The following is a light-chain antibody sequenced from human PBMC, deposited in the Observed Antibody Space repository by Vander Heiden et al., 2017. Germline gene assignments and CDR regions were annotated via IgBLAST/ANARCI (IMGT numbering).Light chain of an antibody. J-gene: IGKJ2*01. V-gene: IGKV3-20*01. CDR2: GAS. Sequence: EIVFTQSPGTLSLSPGERATLSCRASQSVSSSYLAWYQQKPGQAPRPLIYGASSRATGIPARFSGSGSGTDFTLTISRLEPEDFAVYYCQQYGSSPYTFGQGTKLEIK. CDR3: QQYGSSPYT. CDR1: QSVSSSY.